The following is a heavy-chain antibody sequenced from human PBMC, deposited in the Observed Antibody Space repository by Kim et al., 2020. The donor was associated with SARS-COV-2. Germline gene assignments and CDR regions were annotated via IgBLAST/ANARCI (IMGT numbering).Heavy chain of an antibody. CDR1: GGSFSGYY. D-gene: IGHD2-15*01. J-gene: IGHJ5*02. CDR3: ARGLGVVVVAATLWFDP. Sequence: SETLSLTCAVYGGSFSGYYWSWIRQPPGKGLEWIGEINHSGSTNYNPSLKSRVTISVDTSKNQFSLKLSSVTAADTAVYYCARGLGVVVVAATLWFDPWGQGTLVTVSS. CDR2: INHSGST. V-gene: IGHV4-34*01.